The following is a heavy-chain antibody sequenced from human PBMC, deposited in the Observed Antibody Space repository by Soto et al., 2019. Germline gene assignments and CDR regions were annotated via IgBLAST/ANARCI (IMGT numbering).Heavy chain of an antibody. Sequence: SETLSLTCTVSGGSISSYYWSWIRQPPGEGLEWIGYIYYSGSTNYNPSLKSRVTISVDTSKNQFSLKLSSVTAADAAVYYCARGRGIVRYYFDYWGQGTLVTVSS. CDR2: IYYSGST. J-gene: IGHJ4*02. D-gene: IGHD3-10*01. CDR1: GGSISSYY. CDR3: ARGRGIVRYYFDY. V-gene: IGHV4-59*08.